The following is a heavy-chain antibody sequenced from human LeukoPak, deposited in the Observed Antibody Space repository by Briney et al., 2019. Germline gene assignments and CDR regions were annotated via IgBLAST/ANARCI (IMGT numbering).Heavy chain of an antibody. CDR3: AEISSKWYGNALEI. Sequence: ASLKVSCKASGYSFTIYDVNWVRQAPGQGLEWMGWMNPDSGNTGYAPKFQGRVSMTRNTSINTAYLELSILTSEDTAVYYCAEISSKWYGNALEIWGQGTMVIVSA. CDR2: MNPDSGNT. V-gene: IGHV1-8*01. CDR1: GYSFTIYD. J-gene: IGHJ3*02. D-gene: IGHD6-13*01.